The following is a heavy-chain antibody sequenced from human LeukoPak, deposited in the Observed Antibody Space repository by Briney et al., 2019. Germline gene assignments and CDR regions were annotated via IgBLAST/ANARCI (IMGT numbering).Heavy chain of an antibody. Sequence: PSETLSLTCTVSGGSISSYYWSWIRQPPGKGLEWIGYIYYSGSTNYNPSLKSRVTTSVDTSKNQFSLKLSSVTAADTAVYYCARSIAAAGTDAFDIWGQGTMVTVSS. CDR3: ARSIAAAGTDAFDI. D-gene: IGHD6-13*01. J-gene: IGHJ3*02. CDR1: GGSISSYY. CDR2: IYYSGST. V-gene: IGHV4-59*01.